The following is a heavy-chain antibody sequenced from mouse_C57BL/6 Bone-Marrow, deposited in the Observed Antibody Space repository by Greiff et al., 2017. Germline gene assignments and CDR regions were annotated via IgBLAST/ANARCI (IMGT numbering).Heavy chain of an antibody. D-gene: IGHD1-1*01. CDR1: GFSLTSYG. CDR3: AIYYYGSSYAMDY. J-gene: IGHJ4*01. Sequence: QVQLQQSGPGLVAPSQSLSITCTVSGFSLTSYGVDWVRQPPGKGLEWLGVIWGGGSTNYNSALMSRLSISKDNSKSQVFLKMNSLQTADTAMYYCAIYYYGSSYAMDYWGQGTSVTVSS. CDR2: IWGGGST. V-gene: IGHV2-9*01.